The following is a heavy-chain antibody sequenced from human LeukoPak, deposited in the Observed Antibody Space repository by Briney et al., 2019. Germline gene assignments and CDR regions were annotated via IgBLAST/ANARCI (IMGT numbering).Heavy chain of an antibody. D-gene: IGHD2-2*01. CDR1: GGSISSYY. J-gene: IGHJ6*03. V-gene: IGHV4-4*07. CDR3: AREDYQLVSGDFYYYMNV. Sequence: SETLSLTCTVSGGSISSYYWSWIRQPAGKGLEWIGRIYTSGSTNYNPSLKSRVTMSVDTSKDQFSLKVSSVTAADTAIYYCAREDYQLVSGDFYYYMNVWGKGTTVTVSS. CDR2: IYTSGST.